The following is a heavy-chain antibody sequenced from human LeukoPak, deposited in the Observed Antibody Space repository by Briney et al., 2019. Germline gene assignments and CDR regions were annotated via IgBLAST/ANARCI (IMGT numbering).Heavy chain of an antibody. Sequence: SGGSLRLSCAASGFTFSSYGMHWVRQAPGKGLEWVAFIRYDGSNKYYADSVKGRFTISRDNSKNTLYLQMNSLRAEDTAVYYCAKGRGYRDWIGYWGQGTLVTVSS. CDR2: IRYDGSNK. J-gene: IGHJ4*02. D-gene: IGHD5-12*01. CDR1: GFTFSSYG. V-gene: IGHV3-30*02. CDR3: AKGRGYRDWIGY.